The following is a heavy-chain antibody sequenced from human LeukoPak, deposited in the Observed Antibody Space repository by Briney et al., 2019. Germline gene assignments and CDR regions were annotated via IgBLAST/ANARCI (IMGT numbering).Heavy chain of an antibody. CDR2: IYYSGST. V-gene: IGHV4-59*08. CDR1: GGSISIYY. D-gene: IGHD3-9*01. J-gene: IGHJ4*02. CDR3: ARYYDILPGTPGNFDY. Sequence: PSETLSLTCTVSGGSISIYYWNWIRQPPGKGLEWIGYIYYSGSTYYNPSLKSRVTISVDTSKNQFSLKLGSVTAADTAVYYCARYYDILPGTPGNFDYWGQGTLVTVSS.